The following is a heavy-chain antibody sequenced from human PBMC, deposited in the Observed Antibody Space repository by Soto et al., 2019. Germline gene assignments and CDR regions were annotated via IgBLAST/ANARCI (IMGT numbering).Heavy chain of an antibody. D-gene: IGHD3-22*01. CDR2: IYYSGST. Sequence: QVQLQESGPGLVKPSQTLSLTCTVSGGSISSGGYDWSWIRQHPGKGLEWIGYIYYSGSTYYNPSLKSRVTISVDTSKNQFSLKLSSVTAADTAVYYCARAHYYDREKGFDYWGQGTLVTVSS. CDR3: ARAHYYDREKGFDY. V-gene: IGHV4-31*03. CDR1: GGSISSGGYD. J-gene: IGHJ4*02.